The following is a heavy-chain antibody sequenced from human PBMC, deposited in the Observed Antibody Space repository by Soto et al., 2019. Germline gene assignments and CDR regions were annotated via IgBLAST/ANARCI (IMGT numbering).Heavy chain of an antibody. Sequence: ASVKVSCKASGYTFTSYYMHWVRQAPGQGLEWMGIINPSGGSTSYAQKFQGRVTMTRDTSTSTVYMELSSLRSEDTAVYYCARDSRGIVAATEVFDYWGQGTLVTVSS. J-gene: IGHJ4*02. CDR3: ARDSRGIVAATEVFDY. V-gene: IGHV1-46*01. CDR1: GYTFTSYY. CDR2: INPSGGST. D-gene: IGHD1-26*01.